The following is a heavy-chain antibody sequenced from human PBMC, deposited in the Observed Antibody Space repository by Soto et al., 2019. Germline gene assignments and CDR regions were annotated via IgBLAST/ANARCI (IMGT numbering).Heavy chain of an antibody. CDR3: AKKFSSSWYVPEYFDY. J-gene: IGHJ4*02. CDR1: GFSFSSYA. Sequence: EVQLLESGGGLVQPGGSLRLSCAASGFSFSSYAMSWVRQAPGKGLEWVSVISGSGDSTYYADSVKGRFTMSRDNSKKTVYLQMNSLRADDTALYYCAKKFSSSWYVPEYFDYWGQGTLVTVSS. V-gene: IGHV3-23*01. D-gene: IGHD6-13*01. CDR2: ISGSGDST.